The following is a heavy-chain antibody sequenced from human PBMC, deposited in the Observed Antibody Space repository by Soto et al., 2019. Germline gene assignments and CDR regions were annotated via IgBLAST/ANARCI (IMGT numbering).Heavy chain of an antibody. V-gene: IGHV3-23*01. CDR2: ISGSGGST. CDR3: AKRGVVAHIDY. CDR1: GFTFSTYA. Sequence: EVQLLESGGGLVQPGESLRLSCAASGFTFSTYAMTWVRQAPGKRLEWVSGISGSGGSTYYADSVKGRFTISRDNSKNTLYLQMNSLRAEDTAVYYCAKRGVVAHIDYWGQGTLVTVSS. J-gene: IGHJ4*02. D-gene: IGHD3-10*01.